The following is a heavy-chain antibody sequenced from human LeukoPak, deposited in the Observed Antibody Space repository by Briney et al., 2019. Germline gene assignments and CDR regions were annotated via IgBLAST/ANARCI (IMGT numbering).Heavy chain of an antibody. Sequence: SETLSLTCAVSGVSISDSTYYGGWIRQPPGKGLEWIGNIYYSGSTNYNPSLKSRVTISVDTSKNHFSLKLSSVTAADTAVYYCASLGLRVYQNCFDPWGQGTLVTVSS. V-gene: IGHV4-39*01. CDR2: IYYSGST. D-gene: IGHD3-16*01. J-gene: IGHJ5*02. CDR1: GVSISDSTYY. CDR3: ASLGLRVYQNCFDP.